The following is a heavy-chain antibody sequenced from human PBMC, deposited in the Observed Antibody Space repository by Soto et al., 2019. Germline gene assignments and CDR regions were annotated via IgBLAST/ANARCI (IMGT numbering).Heavy chain of an antibody. V-gene: IGHV1-18*04. J-gene: IGHJ4*02. CDR3: ARDATITMVRGVISNFDY. Sequence: ASVKVSCKASGYTFTSYGISWVRQAPGQGLEWMGWISAYNGSTNYAQKLQGRVTMTTDTSTSTAYMELRSLRSDDTAVYYCARDATITMVRGVISNFDYWGQGTLVTVSS. CDR1: GYTFTSYG. D-gene: IGHD3-10*01. CDR2: ISAYNGST.